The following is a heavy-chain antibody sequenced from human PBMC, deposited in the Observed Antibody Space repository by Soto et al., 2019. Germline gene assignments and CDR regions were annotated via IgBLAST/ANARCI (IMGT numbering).Heavy chain of an antibody. CDR2: ISYDGSNK. V-gene: IGHV3-30-3*01. CDR3: ARSSQWLVPWFDP. D-gene: IGHD6-19*01. J-gene: IGHJ5*02. CDR1: GFTFSSYA. Sequence: GGSLRLSCAASGFTFSSYAMHWVRQAPGKGLEWVAVISYDGSNKYYADSVKGRFTISRDNSKNTLYLQMNSLRAEDTAVYYCARSSQWLVPWFDPWGQGTLVAVSS.